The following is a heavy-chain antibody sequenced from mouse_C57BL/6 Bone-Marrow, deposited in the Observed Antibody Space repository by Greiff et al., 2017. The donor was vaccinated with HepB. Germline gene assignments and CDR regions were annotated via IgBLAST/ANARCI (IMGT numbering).Heavy chain of an antibody. CDR3: ARDGYYGSSYWYFEV. J-gene: IGHJ1*03. V-gene: IGHV5-16*01. CDR2: INYDGSST. CDR1: GFTFSDYY. Sequence: EVMLVESEGGLVQPGSSMKLSCTASGFTFSDYYMAWVRQVPEKGLEWVANINYDGSSTYYLDSLKSRFIISRDNAKNILYLQLSSLKSEDTATYYCARDGYYGSSYWYFEVWGTGTTVTVSS. D-gene: IGHD1-1*01.